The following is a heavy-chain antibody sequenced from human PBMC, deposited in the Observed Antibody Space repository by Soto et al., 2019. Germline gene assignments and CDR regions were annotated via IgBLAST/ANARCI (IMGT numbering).Heavy chain of an antibody. CDR3: AKDGDWNYGDYYYYMDV. V-gene: IGHV3-30*18. CDR1: GFTFSSYG. D-gene: IGHD1-7*01. Sequence: QVQLVESGGGVVQPGRSLRLSCAASGFTFSSYGMHWVRQAPGKGLEWVAVISYDGSNKYYADSVKGRFTISRDNSKHTLYLQMNSLRAEDTAVYYCAKDGDWNYGDYYYYMDVWGKGTTVTVSS. J-gene: IGHJ6*03. CDR2: ISYDGSNK.